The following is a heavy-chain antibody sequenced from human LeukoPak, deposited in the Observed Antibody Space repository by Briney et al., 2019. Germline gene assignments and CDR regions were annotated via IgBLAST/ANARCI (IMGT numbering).Heavy chain of an antibody. CDR3: ARDLDCSGGSCFKNWFDP. Sequence: SVKVSCKASGGTFSSYAISWVRQAPGQGLEWMGGIIPIFGTANYAQKFQGRVTITADESTSTAYMELSSLRSEDTAVYYCARDLDCSGGSCFKNWFDPWGQGTLVAVSS. CDR1: GGTFSSYA. J-gene: IGHJ5*02. V-gene: IGHV1-69*13. CDR2: IIPIFGTA. D-gene: IGHD2-15*01.